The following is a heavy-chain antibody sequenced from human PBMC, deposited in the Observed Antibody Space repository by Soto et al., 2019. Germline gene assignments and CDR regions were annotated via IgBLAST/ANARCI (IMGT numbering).Heavy chain of an antibody. CDR2: SYFTGNT. CDR1: GGSISSGTYS. Sequence: PSETLSLTCTVSGGSISSGTYSWGWIRQPPGKGLEWIGNSYFTGNTHYNPSLNSRVTMSVDTSKSQFSLTVTSVTAADTAVYYCSRRIVATETLDYWGQGTLVTVSS. D-gene: IGHD5-12*01. CDR3: SRRIVATETLDY. J-gene: IGHJ4*02. V-gene: IGHV4-39*01.